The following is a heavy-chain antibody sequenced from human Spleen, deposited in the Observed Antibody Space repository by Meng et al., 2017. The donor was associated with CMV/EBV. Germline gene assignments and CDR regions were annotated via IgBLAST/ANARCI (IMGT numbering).Heavy chain of an antibody. J-gene: IGHJ6*02. V-gene: IGHV4-39*07. CDR3: ASLYFDFWSVGDYHYYGMDV. CDR2: IYYSGDT. CDR1: GGSISSTSYY. Sequence: SETLSLTCAVSGGSISSTSYYWGWIRQPPGKGLQWIGNIYYSGDTYYNPSLQSRVTISLDTSKNQFSLKLSSVTAADTAVYYCASLYFDFWSVGDYHYYGMDVWGQGTTVTVSS. D-gene: IGHD3-3*01.